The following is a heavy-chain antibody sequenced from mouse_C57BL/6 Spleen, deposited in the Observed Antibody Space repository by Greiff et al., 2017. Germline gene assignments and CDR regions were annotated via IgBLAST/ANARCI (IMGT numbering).Heavy chain of an antibody. CDR1: GYAFTNYL. V-gene: IGHV1-54*01. CDR2: INPGSGGT. D-gene: IGHD1-1*01. Sequence: VQLQESGAELVRPGTSVKVSCKASGYAFTNYLIEWVKQRPGQGLEWIGVINPGSGGTNYNEKFKGKATLTADKSSSTAYMQLSSLTSEDSAVYFCARGDYYLYYFDYWGQGTTLTVSS. CDR3: ARGDYYLYYFDY. J-gene: IGHJ2*01.